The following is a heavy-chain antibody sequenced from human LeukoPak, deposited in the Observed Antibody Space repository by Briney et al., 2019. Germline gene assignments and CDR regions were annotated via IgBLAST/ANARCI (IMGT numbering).Heavy chain of an antibody. Sequence: NASETLSLTCAVYGGSFSGYYWSWIRQPPGKGLEWIGEINHSGSTNYNPSLKSRVTISVDTSKNQFSLKLSSVTAADTAVYYCARKATTGPTKAAFDIWGQGTMVTVSS. V-gene: IGHV4-34*01. CDR1: GGSFSGYY. CDR2: INHSGST. D-gene: IGHD4-17*01. CDR3: ARKATTGPTKAAFDI. J-gene: IGHJ3*02.